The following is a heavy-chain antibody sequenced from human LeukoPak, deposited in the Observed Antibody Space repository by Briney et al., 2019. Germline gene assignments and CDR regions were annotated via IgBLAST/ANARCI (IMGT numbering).Heavy chain of an antibody. CDR3: AAFSGGYYIQDY. J-gene: IGHJ4*02. V-gene: IGHV3-64D*06. Sequence: GGSLRLSCSASGFTFSSYAMHWVRQAPGRGLEYVSAISSNGGSTYYADSVKGRFTISRDNSKNTLYLQMSSLRAEDTAVYYCAAFSGGYYIQDYWGQGTLVTVSS. CDR2: ISSNGGST. CDR1: GFTFSSYA. D-gene: IGHD1-26*01.